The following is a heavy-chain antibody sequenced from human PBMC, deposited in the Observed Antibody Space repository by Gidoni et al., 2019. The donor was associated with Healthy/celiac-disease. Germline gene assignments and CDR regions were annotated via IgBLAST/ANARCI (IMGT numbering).Heavy chain of an antibody. CDR2: IKSKTDGGTT. V-gene: IGHV3-15*01. CDR3: TTDSPWEAWFDP. Sequence: EVQLVEYGGGLVKPGGSLRLSCAASGFSFSNAWMSWVRQAPGKGLEWVGRIKSKTDGGTTDYAAPVKGRFTISRDDSKNTLYLQMNSLKTEDTAVYYCTTDSPWEAWFDPWGQGTLVTVSS. CDR1: GFSFSNAW. D-gene: IGHD1-26*01. J-gene: IGHJ5*02.